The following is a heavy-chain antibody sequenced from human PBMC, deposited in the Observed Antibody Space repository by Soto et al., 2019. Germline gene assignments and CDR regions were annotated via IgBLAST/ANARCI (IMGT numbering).Heavy chain of an antibody. CDR3: ARDFRIAAEGTSFFPDY. J-gene: IGHJ4*02. CDR2: ISSTSTYT. V-gene: IGHV3-11*05. CDR1: GFTFSDYY. Sequence: GGSLRLSCAASGFTFSDYYMRWIRQAPGKGLEWVSYISSTSTYTNYADSVKGRFTISRDNAKKSLYLQMNSLRAEDTAVYYCARDFRIAAEGTSFFPDYWGQGTLVTVSS. D-gene: IGHD6-13*01.